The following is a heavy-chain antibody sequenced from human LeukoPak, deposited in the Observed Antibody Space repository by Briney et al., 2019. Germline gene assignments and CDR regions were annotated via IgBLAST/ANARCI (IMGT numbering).Heavy chain of an antibody. CDR1: GGSVSSGSYY. Sequence: SETLSLTCTVSGGSVSSGSYYWIWIRQPPGKRLEWIGYISYTGTTNYNPSLRSRVTISVDMSKNQIFLKLNSVTAADTAVYHCASPSGGRYRDDALDIWGQGTMVTVSS. CDR2: ISYTGTT. J-gene: IGHJ3*02. CDR3: ASPSGGRYRDDALDI. V-gene: IGHV4-61*01. D-gene: IGHD3-10*01.